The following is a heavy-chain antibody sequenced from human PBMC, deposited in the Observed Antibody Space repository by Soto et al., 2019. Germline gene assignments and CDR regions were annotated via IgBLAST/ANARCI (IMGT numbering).Heavy chain of an antibody. CDR1: GGTFSSYT. D-gene: IGHD2-2*01. Sequence: QVQLVQSGAEVKKPGSSVKVSCKASGGTFSSYTISWVRQAPGQGLEWMGRIIPILGIANYAQKFQGRVTITADKSTSTAYMELSSLRSEDTGVYYCARESNCSSTSCFPYYYYYMDVWGKGTTVTVSS. J-gene: IGHJ6*03. V-gene: IGHV1-69*08. CDR3: ARESNCSSTSCFPYYYYYMDV. CDR2: IIPILGIA.